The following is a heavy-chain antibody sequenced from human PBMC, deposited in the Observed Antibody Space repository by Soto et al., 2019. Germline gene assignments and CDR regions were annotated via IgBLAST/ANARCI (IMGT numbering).Heavy chain of an antibody. CDR1: GGSISSGGYY. CDR3: ARAGGGIYYYYYYYMDV. CDR2: IYYSGST. V-gene: IGHV4-31*03. D-gene: IGHD3-16*01. J-gene: IGHJ6*03. Sequence: PSETLSLTCTVSGGSISSGGYYWSWIRQHPGKGLEWIGYIYYSGSTYYNPSLKSRVTISVDTSKNQFSLKLSSVTAADTAVYYCARAGGGIYYYYYYYMDVWGKGTTVTVSS.